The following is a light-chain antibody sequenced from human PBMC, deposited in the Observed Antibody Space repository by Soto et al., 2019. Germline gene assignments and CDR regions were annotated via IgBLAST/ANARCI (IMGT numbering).Light chain of an antibody. CDR1: QSVRSSF. J-gene: IGKJ4*01. V-gene: IGKV3-15*01. CDR2: GAS. CDR3: QQYSNWPLT. Sequence: EIVMTQSPATLSVSPGERATRSCRGSQSVRSSFLAWYQQKPGQAPSLLIYGASTRATGIPARFSGSGSGTEFTLTINSLQSEDFAVYYCQQYSNWPLTFGGGTKVDI.